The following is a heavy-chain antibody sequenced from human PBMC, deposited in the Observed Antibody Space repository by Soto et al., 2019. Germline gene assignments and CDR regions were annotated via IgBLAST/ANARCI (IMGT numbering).Heavy chain of an antibody. CDR2: IIPIFGTA. Sequence: QVQLVQSGAEVKKPGSSVKVSCKASGGTFSSYAISWVRQAPGQGLEWMGGIIPIFGTANYAQKFQGRVTITADESTSTAYMELSSLRSEDTAVYYCARAGSSSAVEMGCCYGMDVWGQGTTVTVSS. V-gene: IGHV1-69*01. J-gene: IGHJ6*02. CDR3: ARAGSSSAVEMGCCYGMDV. CDR1: GGTFSSYA. D-gene: IGHD6-6*01.